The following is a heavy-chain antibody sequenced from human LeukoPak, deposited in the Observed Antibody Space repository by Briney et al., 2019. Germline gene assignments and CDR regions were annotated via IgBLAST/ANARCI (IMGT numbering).Heavy chain of an antibody. CDR1: GAHISNYY. Sequence: PSKTLSLTCTVSGAHISNYYWTWVRQSAAQGLEWIGRLHASESIIYNPSLKSRVTMSIDTSKDQLSLTLTSVTAADSAVYYCASLSGAAFDVWGQGTVVTVSS. V-gene: IGHV4-4*07. J-gene: IGHJ3*01. D-gene: IGHD5-12*01. CDR2: LHASESI. CDR3: ASLSGAAFDV.